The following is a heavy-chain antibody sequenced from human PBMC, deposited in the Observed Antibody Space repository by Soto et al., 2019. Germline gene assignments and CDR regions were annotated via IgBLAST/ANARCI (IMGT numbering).Heavy chain of an antibody. CDR3: AAADYGDFPDWFDP. V-gene: IGHV3-43*01. CDR1: GFIFHDYS. CDR2: ISWDGSRT. Sequence: SLRLSCATSGFIFHDYSMHWVRQVPGKGLEWVSLISWDGSRTYYSDSVRGRFTISRDSSKNSLYLQMNSLRTEDTALYYCAAADYGDFPDWFDPWGQGTLVIVSS. J-gene: IGHJ5*02. D-gene: IGHD4-17*01.